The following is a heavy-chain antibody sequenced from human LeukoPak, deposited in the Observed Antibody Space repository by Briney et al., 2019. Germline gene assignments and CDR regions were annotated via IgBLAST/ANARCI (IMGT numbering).Heavy chain of an antibody. CDR2: IIDTGST. CDR1: GGSFSGYY. J-gene: IGHJ6*03. CDR3: ARGGPPGYYYDYYKDV. V-gene: IGHV4-34*01. Sequence: SETLSLTCAVYGGSFSGYYWTWIRQPPGKGLEWIGEIIDTGSTNFNPSLKSRVTISVDTSKNQFSLKMSSVTAADTAVYFCARGGPPGYYYDYYKDVWGKGTTVTISS.